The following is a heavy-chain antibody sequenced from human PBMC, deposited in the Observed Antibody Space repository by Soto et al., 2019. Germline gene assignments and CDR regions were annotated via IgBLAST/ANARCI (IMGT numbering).Heavy chain of an antibody. CDR1: GFTFSSYA. J-gene: IGHJ6*02. V-gene: IGHV3-23*01. CDR2: ISGSGGST. D-gene: IGHD2-15*01. CDR3: AKEIDIVVVVAAAPCGMDV. Sequence: PGGSLRLSCAASGFTFSSYAMSWVRQAPGKGLEWVSAISGSGGSTYYADSVKGRFTISRDNSKNTLYLQMNSLRAEDTAVYYCAKEIDIVVVVAAAPCGMDVWGQGTTVTVS.